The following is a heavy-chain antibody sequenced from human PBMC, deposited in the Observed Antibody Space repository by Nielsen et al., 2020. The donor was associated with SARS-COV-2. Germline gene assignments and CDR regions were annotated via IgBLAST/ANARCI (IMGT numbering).Heavy chain of an antibody. CDR3: ARDRWGIAVAGAKGNWFDP. CDR2: ISSSSTI. V-gene: IGHV3-48*01. CDR1: GFTFSSYS. D-gene: IGHD6-19*01. Sequence: GESLKISCAASGFTFSSYSMNWVRQAPGKGLEWVSYISSSSTIYYADSVKGRFTISRDNAKNSLYLQMNSLRAEDTAVYYCARDRWGIAVAGAKGNWFDPWGQGTLVTVSS. J-gene: IGHJ5*02.